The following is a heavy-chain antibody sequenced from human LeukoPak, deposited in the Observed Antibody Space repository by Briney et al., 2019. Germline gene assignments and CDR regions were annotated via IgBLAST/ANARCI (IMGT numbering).Heavy chain of an antibody. CDR1: GFTFSSYS. CDR2: ISSSSSYI. D-gene: IGHD1-26*01. V-gene: IGHV3-21*01. J-gene: IGHJ3*02. CDR3: AGESKVGAVDAFDI. Sequence: GGSLRLSCAASGFTFSSYSMNWVRQAPGKGLEWVSSISSSSSYIYYADSVKGRFTISRDNSKNTLYLQMNSLRAEDTAVYYCAGESKVGAVDAFDIWGQGTMVTVSS.